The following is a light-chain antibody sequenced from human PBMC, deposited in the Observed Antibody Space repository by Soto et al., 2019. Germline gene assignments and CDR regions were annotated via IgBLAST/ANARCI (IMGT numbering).Light chain of an antibody. J-gene: IGLJ1*01. Sequence: QSALTQPASVSGSPGQSITISCTGTSSDIGGYKYVSWYQQHPGKVPKLLIYDVNNRPSGGSDRFSGSKSGNTASLTISGLQAEDEAEYYCCAYTSSTSLIFGGGTKVTVL. V-gene: IGLV2-14*03. CDR1: SSDIGGYKY. CDR3: CAYTSSTSLI. CDR2: DVN.